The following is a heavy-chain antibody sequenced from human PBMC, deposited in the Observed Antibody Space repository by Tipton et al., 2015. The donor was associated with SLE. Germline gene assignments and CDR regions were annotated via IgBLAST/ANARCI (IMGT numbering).Heavy chain of an antibody. CDR2: INPSGGST. Sequence: QSGAEVKKPGASVKVSCKASGYTFTSYYMHWVRQAPGQGLEWMGIINPSGGSTSYAQKFQGRVTMTRDTSTSTIYMELRSLRSDDTAVYYCAKEGFLEWLSDAFDIWGQGTMVTVSS. CDR3: AKEGFLEWLSDAFDI. J-gene: IGHJ3*02. CDR1: GYTFTSYY. D-gene: IGHD3-3*01. V-gene: IGHV1-46*01.